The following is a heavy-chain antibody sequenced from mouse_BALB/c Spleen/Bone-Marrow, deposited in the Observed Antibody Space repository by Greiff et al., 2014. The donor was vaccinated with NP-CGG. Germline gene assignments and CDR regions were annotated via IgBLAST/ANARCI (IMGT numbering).Heavy chain of an antibody. D-gene: IGHD1-1*01. CDR2: VWGGGIT. J-gene: IGHJ2*01. CDR1: GFSLTDYG. V-gene: IGHV2-6-5*01. CDR3: AKHDTTVVVDY. Sequence: QVQLKESGPGLVAPSQSLSITCTVSGFSLTDYGVSWIRQPPGKGLEWLGVVWGGGITYYNSTLKSRLSITKDNSKIQVFLKMNSLQTDDTAMYYCAKHDTTVVVDYWGQGTTLTVSS.